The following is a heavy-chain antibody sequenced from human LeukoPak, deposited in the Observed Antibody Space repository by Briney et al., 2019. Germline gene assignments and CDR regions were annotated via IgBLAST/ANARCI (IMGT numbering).Heavy chain of an antibody. D-gene: IGHD4-17*01. CDR3: ARAVTTALDY. CDR2: ISYDGSNK. J-gene: IGHJ4*02. Sequence: QTGGSLRLSCAASGFTFSSYGMHWVRQAPGKGLEWVAVISYDGSNKYYADSVKGRFTISRDNAKNSLYLQMNSLRAEDTAVYYCARAVTTALDYWGQGTLVTVSS. CDR1: GFTFSSYG. V-gene: IGHV3-30*03.